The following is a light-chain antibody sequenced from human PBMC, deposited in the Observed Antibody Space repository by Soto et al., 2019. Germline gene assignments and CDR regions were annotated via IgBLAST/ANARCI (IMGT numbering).Light chain of an antibody. J-gene: IGLJ2*01. CDR3: SSYTGGSTVE. V-gene: IGLV2-14*01. CDR1: SSVVGGYDY. Sequence: QSALTQPASVSRSPGQSITISCTGSSSVVGGYDYVSWFQQHPGKAPKLIIYDVGNRPSGISNRFSGSKSGNTASLTISGLQAEDETDYYCSSYTGGSTVEFGGGTKLTVL. CDR2: DVG.